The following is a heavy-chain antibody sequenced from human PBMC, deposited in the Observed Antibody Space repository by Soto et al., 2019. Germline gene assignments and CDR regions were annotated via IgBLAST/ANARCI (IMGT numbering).Heavy chain of an antibody. CDR2: MNPNSGNT. Sequence: QVQLVQSGAEVKKPGASVKVSCKASGYTFTSYDINWVRQATGQGLEWMGWMNPNSGNTGYAQKFQGRVTMTRNTSISTAYMELSSLRSEDTDVYYCARAFGSGWYDDYYYGMDVWGQGTTVTVSS. V-gene: IGHV1-8*01. CDR3: ARAFGSGWYDDYYYGMDV. J-gene: IGHJ6*02. CDR1: GYTFTSYD. D-gene: IGHD6-19*01.